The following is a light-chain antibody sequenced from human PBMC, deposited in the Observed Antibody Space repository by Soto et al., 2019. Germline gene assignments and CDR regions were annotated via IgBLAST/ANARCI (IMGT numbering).Light chain of an antibody. V-gene: IGKV1-5*01. CDR1: QGISSW. CDR2: AAS. Sequence: DIQMTQSPSSVSASVGDRVTITCLASQGISSWLAWYQQKPGKAPKLLIYAASSLESGVPSRYSGSGSETEFTLTISGLQPGDSATYYCQQYNSYSPTFGQGTKVDIK. CDR3: QQYNSYSPT. J-gene: IGKJ1*01.